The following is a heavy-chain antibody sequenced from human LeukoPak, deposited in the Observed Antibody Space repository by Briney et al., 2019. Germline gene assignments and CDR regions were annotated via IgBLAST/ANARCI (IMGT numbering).Heavy chain of an antibody. CDR2: INPSGGST. Sequence: ASVKVSCKASGYTFTSYYMHWVRQAPGQGLEWMGIINPSGGSTSYAQKFQGRVTMTRDTSTSTVYMELSSLRSEDTAVYYCARDQLTTVTSRHYYYYYGMDVWGQGTTVTVSS. D-gene: IGHD4-17*01. J-gene: IGHJ6*02. CDR3: ARDQLTTVTSRHYYYYYGMDV. V-gene: IGHV1-46*01. CDR1: GYTFTSYY.